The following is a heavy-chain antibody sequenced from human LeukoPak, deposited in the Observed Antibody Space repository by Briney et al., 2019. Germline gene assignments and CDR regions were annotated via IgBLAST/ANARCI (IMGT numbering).Heavy chain of an antibody. J-gene: IGHJ4*02. Sequence: SETLSLTCTASGGSIGSYDWSWIRQPPGKGLEWIAYIHYSGSTSSNPSLKSRVTVSVDTSKNQFSLKLTSVTAADTAVYYCARDDILTGYYGNSDFCGQGALVTVSS. CDR2: IHYSGST. CDR1: GGSIGSYD. CDR3: ARDDILTGYYGNSDF. D-gene: IGHD3-9*01. V-gene: IGHV4-59*01.